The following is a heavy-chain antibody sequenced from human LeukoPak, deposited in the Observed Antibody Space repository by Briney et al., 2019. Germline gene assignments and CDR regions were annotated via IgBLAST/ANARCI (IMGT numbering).Heavy chain of an antibody. D-gene: IGHD5-12*01. CDR1: GGSISTYY. Sequence: SETLSLTCTVSGGSISTYYWSWIRQPPGKGLEWIGSIYYSGSTYYNPSLKSRVTISVDTSKNQFSLRLSSVTAADTAVYYCARHPQGVATTSDYWGQGTLVTVSS. J-gene: IGHJ4*02. CDR2: IYYSGST. CDR3: ARHPQGVATTSDY. V-gene: IGHV4-39*01.